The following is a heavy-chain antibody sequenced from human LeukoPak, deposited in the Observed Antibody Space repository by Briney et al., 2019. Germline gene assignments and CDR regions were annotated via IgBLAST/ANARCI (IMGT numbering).Heavy chain of an antibody. V-gene: IGHV3-23*01. Sequence: GGSLRLSCAVSGITLSNYGMSWVRQAPGKGLEWVAGISDSGGRTNYADSVKGRLAISRDNPRNTLYLQMNSLRAEDTAVYFCAKRGVVIRVILVGFHKEAYYFDSWGQGALSPSPQ. CDR1: GITLSNYG. D-gene: IGHD3-22*01. J-gene: IGHJ4*02. CDR3: AKRGVVIRVILVGFHKEAYYFDS. CDR2: ISDSGGRT.